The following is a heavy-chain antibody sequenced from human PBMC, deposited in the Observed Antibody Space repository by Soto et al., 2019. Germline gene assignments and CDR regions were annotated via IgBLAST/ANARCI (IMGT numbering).Heavy chain of an antibody. D-gene: IGHD3-9*01. J-gene: IGHJ4*02. CDR2: IGSSAGST. V-gene: IGHV3-23*01. CDR3: AKGNYDILTGLDY. CDR1: GFTFSNYA. Sequence: GGSLRLSCAATGFTFSNYAMSWVRQAPGKGLEWVSGIGSSAGSTYYADSVKGRFTISRDNSKNTLYLQMNSLRDEDTAVYYCAKGNYDILTGLDYWGQGT.